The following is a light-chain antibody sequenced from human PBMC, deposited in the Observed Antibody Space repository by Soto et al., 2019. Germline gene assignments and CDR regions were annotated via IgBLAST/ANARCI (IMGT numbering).Light chain of an antibody. V-gene: IGLV2-8*01. CDR2: EVS. J-gene: IGLJ1*01. CDR1: SGDVGGYNF. Sequence: QSALSQPPSASGSHGQSVAICCTGTSGDVGGYNFVSWFQQHPGKAPKLMIYEVSKRPSGVPDRFSGSRSGNTESLTVSGLQAEDEADYYCGSYAGSSFVFGTGTKVTVL. CDR3: GSYAGSSFV.